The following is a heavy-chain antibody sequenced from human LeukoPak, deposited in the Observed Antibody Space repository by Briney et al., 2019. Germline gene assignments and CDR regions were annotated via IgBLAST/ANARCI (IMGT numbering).Heavy chain of an antibody. J-gene: IGHJ4*02. D-gene: IGHD2-2*01. CDR1: GGYINSGDYY. CDR3: ARGPLSRYQLLSFDY. Sequence: TSETLSLTCTVSGGYINSGDYYWSWIRQPPGEGLEWVGYIYSSGSTYYTPSLKSRLTILVDTSRNQFSLKLTSMTATDTAVYYCARGPLSRYQLLSFDYWGQGTLVTVSS. CDR2: IYSSGST. V-gene: IGHV4-30-4*08.